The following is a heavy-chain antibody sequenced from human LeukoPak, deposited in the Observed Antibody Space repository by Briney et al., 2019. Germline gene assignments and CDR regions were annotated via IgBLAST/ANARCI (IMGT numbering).Heavy chain of an antibody. V-gene: IGHV3-30*02. CDR2: IRYDGSNK. CDR3: AKDLERHIVVVTASAVDY. J-gene: IGHJ4*02. Sequence: GGSLRLSCAASGFTFSSYGMHWVRQAPGKGLEWVAFIRYDGSNKYYADSVKGRFTISRDNSKNTLCLQMNSLRAEDTAVYYCAKDLERHIVVVTASAVDYWGQGTLVTVSS. CDR1: GFTFSSYG. D-gene: IGHD2-21*02.